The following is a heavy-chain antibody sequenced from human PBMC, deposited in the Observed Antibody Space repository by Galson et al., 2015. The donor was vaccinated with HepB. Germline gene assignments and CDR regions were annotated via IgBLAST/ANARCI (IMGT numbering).Heavy chain of an antibody. CDR2: THYSGST. J-gene: IGHJ4*02. V-gene: IGHV4-31*02. Sequence: KGLEWIGYTHYSGSTYYNPSLRGRLTISEGMSKNQFSLKLSSVTAADTAIYYCARGSEDNYGSFDYWGQGTLVTVSS. D-gene: IGHD3-10*01. CDR3: ARGSEDNYGSFDY.